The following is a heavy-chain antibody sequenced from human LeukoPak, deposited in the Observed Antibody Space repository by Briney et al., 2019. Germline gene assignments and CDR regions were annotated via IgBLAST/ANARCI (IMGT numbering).Heavy chain of an antibody. CDR2: TRFDGSIK. V-gene: IGHV3-33*01. CDR1: GFIFSAYG. Sequence: GRSLRLSCAVSGFIFSAYGFHWVRQAPGKGLEWVAVTRFDGSIKQYADSVKGRFTISRDDSKNTLYLQMNSLKSEDTAVYYCARWGGTRQYYFDYWGRGTLVTVSS. J-gene: IGHJ4*02. CDR3: ARWGGTRQYYFDY. D-gene: IGHD1-1*01.